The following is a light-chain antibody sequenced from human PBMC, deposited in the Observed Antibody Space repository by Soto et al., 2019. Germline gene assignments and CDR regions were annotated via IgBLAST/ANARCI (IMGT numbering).Light chain of an antibody. Sequence: IQLTQSPSSLSASVGDRVTITCRASQGISSYLAWYQQKPGKAPKLLIYAASTLQSGVPSRFSGSGSATDFTLTISSLQPEDFATYYCQQLNIFPPLFTFGPGTKVDIK. CDR2: AAS. J-gene: IGKJ3*01. V-gene: IGKV1-9*01. CDR1: QGISSY. CDR3: QQLNIFPPLFT.